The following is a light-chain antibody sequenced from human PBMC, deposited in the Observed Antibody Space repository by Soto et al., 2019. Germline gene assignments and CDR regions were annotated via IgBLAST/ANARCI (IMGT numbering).Light chain of an antibody. J-gene: IGKJ1*01. V-gene: IGKV3-20*01. CDR3: QHYYSSPVT. Sequence: EIVLTQSPGTLSLSPGERATLSCRASQSVSSSYLAWYQQKPDQAPRLLIYGASSRATGIPDRFSGSGSGTGFTLTISRLEPEDGAVYYCQHYYSSPVTFGQGTKVEIK. CDR1: QSVSSSY. CDR2: GAS.